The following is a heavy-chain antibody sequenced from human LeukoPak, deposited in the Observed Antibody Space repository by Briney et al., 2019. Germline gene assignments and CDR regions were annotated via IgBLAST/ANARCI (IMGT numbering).Heavy chain of an antibody. Sequence: GGSLRLSCAASGFTFSSYAMSWVRQAPGKGLEWVSAISGSGGSTYYTDSVKGRFTISRDNSKNTLYLQMNSLRAEDTAVYYCAKVSGGYDSSLFDYWGQGTLVTVSS. D-gene: IGHD5-12*01. CDR3: AKVSGGYDSSLFDY. CDR1: GFTFSSYA. J-gene: IGHJ4*02. V-gene: IGHV3-23*01. CDR2: ISGSGGST.